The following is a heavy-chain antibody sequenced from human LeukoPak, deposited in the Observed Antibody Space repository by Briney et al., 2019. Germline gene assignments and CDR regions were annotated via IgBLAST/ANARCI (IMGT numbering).Heavy chain of an antibody. D-gene: IGHD6-13*01. V-gene: IGHV1-69*13. J-gene: IGHJ4*02. CDR1: GGTFISYA. Sequence: SVKVSCKASGGTFISYAISWVRQAPGQGLEWMGGIIPIFGTANYAQKFQGRVTITADESTSTAHMELSSLRSEDTAVYYCARETYSNNFDYWGQGTLVTVSS. CDR3: ARETYSNNFDY. CDR2: IIPIFGTA.